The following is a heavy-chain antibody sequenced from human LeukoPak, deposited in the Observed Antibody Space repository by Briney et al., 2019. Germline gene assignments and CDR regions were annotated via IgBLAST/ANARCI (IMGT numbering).Heavy chain of an antibody. CDR1: GFTFSDYY. D-gene: IGHD1-26*01. V-gene: IGHV3-11*01. CDR3: AKGKWYSGTYHFDY. J-gene: IGHJ4*02. Sequence: GGSLRLSCAASGFTFSDYYMSWIRQAPGKGLEWVSYISSSGSTIYYADSVKGRFTISRDNAKNSLYLQMNSLRAEDTALYYCAKGKWYSGTYHFDYWGQGTLVTVSS. CDR2: ISSSGSTI.